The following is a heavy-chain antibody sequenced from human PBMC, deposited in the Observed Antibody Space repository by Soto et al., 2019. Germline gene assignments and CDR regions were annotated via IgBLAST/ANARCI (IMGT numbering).Heavy chain of an antibody. D-gene: IGHD3-22*01. J-gene: IGHJ6*03. Sequence: TLSLTCAVYGGSFSGYYWSWIRQPPGKGLEWIGEINHSGSTNYNPSLKSRVTISVDTSKNQFSLKLSSVTAADTAVYYCARGQEVFGREGGYQHRVYMDVWGKGTTVTVSS. CDR1: GGSFSGYY. CDR2: INHSGST. CDR3: ARGQEVFGREGGYQHRVYMDV. V-gene: IGHV4-34*01.